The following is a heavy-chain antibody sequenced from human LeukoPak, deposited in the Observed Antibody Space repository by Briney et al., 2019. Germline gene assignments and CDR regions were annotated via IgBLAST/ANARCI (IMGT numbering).Heavy chain of an antibody. CDR1: GGSFSGYY. Sequence: SETLSLTCAVYGGSFSGYYWSWIRQPPGKGLEWIGEINHSGSTNYNPSLKSRVTISVDTSKNQFSLKLSSVTAADTAVYYCARSAVVVAATPYYYYGMDVWGQGTTVTVSS. CDR3: ARSAVVVAATPYYYYGMDV. V-gene: IGHV4-34*01. CDR2: INHSGST. D-gene: IGHD2-15*01. J-gene: IGHJ6*02.